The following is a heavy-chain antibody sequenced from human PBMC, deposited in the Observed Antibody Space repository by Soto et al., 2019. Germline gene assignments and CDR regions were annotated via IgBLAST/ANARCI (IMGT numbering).Heavy chain of an antibody. CDR1: GASINSGGYY. Sequence: QVQLQESGPRLVKPSQTLSLTCTVSGASINSGGYYWSWIRRHPGKGLEWIGCIYYSGSAYYNPSLKRRITMSVDTSENQFSLNLSSVSAADTAVYYCARAVPAATLDYWGQGTLVTVSS. D-gene: IGHD2-2*01. CDR2: IYYSGSA. J-gene: IGHJ4*02. V-gene: IGHV4-31*03. CDR3: ARAVPAATLDY.